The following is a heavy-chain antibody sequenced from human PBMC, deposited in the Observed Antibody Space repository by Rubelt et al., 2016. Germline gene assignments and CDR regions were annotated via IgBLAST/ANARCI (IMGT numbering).Heavy chain of an antibody. CDR2: IYYSGST. CDR1: GGSISSYY. V-gene: IGHV4-59*12. Sequence: GPGLVKPSETLSLTCTVSGGSISSYYWSWIRQPPGKGLEWIGYIYYSGSTNYNPSLKSRVTISVDTSKNQFSLKLSSVTAADTAVYYCARLFEVVVHAVDIWGQGTMVTVSS. J-gene: IGHJ3*02. D-gene: IGHD3-22*01. CDR3: ARLFEVVVHAVDI.